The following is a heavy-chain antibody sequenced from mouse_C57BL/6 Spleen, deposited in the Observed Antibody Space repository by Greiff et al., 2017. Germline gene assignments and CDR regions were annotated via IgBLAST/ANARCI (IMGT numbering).Heavy chain of an antibody. V-gene: IGHV1-15*01. D-gene: IGHD2-5*01. Sequence: QVQLKESGAELVRPGASVTLSCKASGYTFTDYEMHWVKQTPVHGLEWIGAIDPETGGTAYNQKFKGKAILTADKSSSTAYMELRSLTSEDSAVXYCTRWNYSNYDAMDYWGQGTSVTVSS. CDR2: IDPETGGT. CDR3: TRWNYSNYDAMDY. J-gene: IGHJ4*01. CDR1: GYTFTDYE.